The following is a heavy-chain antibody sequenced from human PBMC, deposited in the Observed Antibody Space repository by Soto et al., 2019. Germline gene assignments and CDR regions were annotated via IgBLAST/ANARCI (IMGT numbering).Heavy chain of an antibody. J-gene: IGHJ4*02. D-gene: IGHD2-2*01. CDR1: GFTFSNAW. CDR2: IKSKTDGGTT. V-gene: IGHV3-15*01. Sequence: GGSLRLSCAASGFTFSNAWMSWVRQAPGKGLEWVGRIKSKTDGGTTDYAAPVKGRFTISRDDSKNTLYLQMNSLKTEDTAVYYCTTKIVVVPAAMASGGDYWGQGTLVTVS. CDR3: TTKIVVVPAAMASGGDY.